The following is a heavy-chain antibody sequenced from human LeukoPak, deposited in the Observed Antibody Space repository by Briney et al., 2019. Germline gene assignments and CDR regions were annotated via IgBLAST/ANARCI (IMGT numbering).Heavy chain of an antibody. CDR2: IYVDGRTT. Sequence: GTSLRLSCVASGFTFSTYAIHWVRQPPGKGLVWVSRIYVDGRTTNYADSVKGRFTISRDNAKNTVYLEMNSLSVEDTATYYCIRDYRSADLWGQGTLVTVTS. CDR3: IRDYRSADL. CDR1: GFTFSTYA. V-gene: IGHV3-74*01. J-gene: IGHJ5*02.